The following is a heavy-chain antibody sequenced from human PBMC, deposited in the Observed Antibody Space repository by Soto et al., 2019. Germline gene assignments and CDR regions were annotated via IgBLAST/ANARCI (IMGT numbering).Heavy chain of an antibody. CDR1: GFTFSSYE. D-gene: IGHD6-19*01. CDR3: ATSGYSSGWYSEYFQH. Sequence: VGSLRLSCAASGFTFSSYEMNWVRQAPGKGLEWVSYISSSGSTIYYADSVKGRFTISRDNAKNSLYLQMNSLRAEDTAVYYCATSGYSSGWYSEYFQHWGQGTLVTVSS. CDR2: ISSSGSTI. J-gene: IGHJ1*01. V-gene: IGHV3-48*03.